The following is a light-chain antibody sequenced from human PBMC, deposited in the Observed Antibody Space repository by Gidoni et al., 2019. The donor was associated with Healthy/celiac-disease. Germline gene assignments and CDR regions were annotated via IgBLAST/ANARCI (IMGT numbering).Light chain of an antibody. V-gene: IGKV1-8*01. CDR3: QQYYSYLIT. Sequence: AIRITQSPSSLSASTGDRVTITCRASQGISSYLAWYQQKPGKAPKLLIYAASTLQSGVPSRFSGSGSGTDFTLTISCLQSEDFATYYCQQYYSYLITFGPGTKEDIK. CDR1: QGISSY. J-gene: IGKJ3*01. CDR2: AAS.